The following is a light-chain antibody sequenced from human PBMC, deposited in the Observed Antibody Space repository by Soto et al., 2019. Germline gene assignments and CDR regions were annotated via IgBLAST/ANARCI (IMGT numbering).Light chain of an antibody. Sequence: DIQLTQSPSFLSASVGDRVTITCRASQGINSYLAWYQQKPGKAPKLLIYAASTLQAGVTSRFSGDGSGTEFTLTIRSLQPEDFATYFCQQLHTSPLTFGGGTKVETK. CDR2: AAS. J-gene: IGKJ4*01. CDR3: QQLHTSPLT. CDR1: QGINSY. V-gene: IGKV1-9*01.